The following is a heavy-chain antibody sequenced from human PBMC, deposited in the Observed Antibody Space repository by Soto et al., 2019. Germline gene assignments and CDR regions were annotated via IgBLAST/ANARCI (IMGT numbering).Heavy chain of an antibody. Sequence: QVHLVQSGAEVKKPGASVKVSCKASGYTFTSYGITWVRQAPGQGLEWMGWISAHNGNTDYAQKLQGRVIVNRDTSTSTACMELRSLISDDTAVYYCARGRYGDYWGQGALVTVSS. J-gene: IGHJ4*02. V-gene: IGHV1-18*01. CDR3: ARGRYGDY. D-gene: IGHD1-1*01. CDR2: ISAHNGNT. CDR1: GYTFTSYG.